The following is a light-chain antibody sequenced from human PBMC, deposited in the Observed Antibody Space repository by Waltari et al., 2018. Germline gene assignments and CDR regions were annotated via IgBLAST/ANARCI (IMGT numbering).Light chain of an antibody. CDR1: SSNIGAGFD. V-gene: IGLV1-40*01. CDR3: QSYDNRLSGWV. CDR2: GNN. J-gene: IGLJ3*02. Sequence: QSVLPPPPSVSGAPGPRVTISCTASSSNIGAGFDLHWYQQLPGTAPKILIYGNNNRPAGVPDRFSGSKSGASASLAITGLQAEDEADYYCQSYDNRLSGWVFGGGTELAVL.